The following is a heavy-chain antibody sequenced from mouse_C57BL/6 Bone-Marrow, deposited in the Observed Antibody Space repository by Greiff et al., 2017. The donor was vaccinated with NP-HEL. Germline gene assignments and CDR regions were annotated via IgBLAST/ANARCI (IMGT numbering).Heavy chain of an antibody. J-gene: IGHJ1*03. D-gene: IGHD2-4*01. V-gene: IGHV1-63*01. CDR1: GYTFTNYW. CDR3: ARSGTIYDDFYCDV. CDR2: IYPGGGYP. Sequence: QVQLQQSGAELVRPGTSVTMSCKASGYTFTNYWIGWAKQRPGHGLEWIGDIYPGGGYPNYNEKFKGKATLTADNSSSTAYMQFSSLTSEDSAIYYWARSGTIYDDFYCDVWGTGTTVTVSS.